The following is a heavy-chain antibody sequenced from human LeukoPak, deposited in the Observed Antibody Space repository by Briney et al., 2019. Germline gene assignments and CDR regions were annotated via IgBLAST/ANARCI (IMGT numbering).Heavy chain of an antibody. CDR1: GFTVSSNY. CDR2: IYSGGST. CDR3: ARDSTMVPADY. Sequence: GGSLRLSCAASGFTVSSNYMSWVRQAPGKGLEWVSVIYSGGSTYYADSVKGRFTISRDNAKNSLYLQMNSLRAEDTAVYYCARDSTMVPADYWGQGTLVTVSS. D-gene: IGHD3-10*01. V-gene: IGHV3-53*01. J-gene: IGHJ4*02.